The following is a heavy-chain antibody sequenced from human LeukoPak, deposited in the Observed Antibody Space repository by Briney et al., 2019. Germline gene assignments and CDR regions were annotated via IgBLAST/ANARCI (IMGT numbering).Heavy chain of an antibody. J-gene: IGHJ6*03. Sequence: SETLSLTCTVSGGSISNYWSWIRQPPGKGLEWIGYIYYSGSTNYNPSLKSRISISVDTSKNQFSLKLSSVTAADTAVYYCARTTERGYTYNYFYYYYMDVWGKGTTVTISS. D-gene: IGHD5-18*01. V-gene: IGHV4-59*01. CDR1: GGSISNY. CDR2: IYYSGST. CDR3: ARTTERGYTYNYFYYYYMDV.